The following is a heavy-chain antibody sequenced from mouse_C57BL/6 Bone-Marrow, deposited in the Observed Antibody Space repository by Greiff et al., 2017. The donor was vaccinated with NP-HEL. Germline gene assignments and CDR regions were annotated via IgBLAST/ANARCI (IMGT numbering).Heavy chain of an antibody. Sequence: VQLKESGAELVRPGASVKLSCTASGFNIKDDYMHWVKQRPEQGLEWIGWIDPENGDTEYASKFQGKATITADTSSNTAYLQLSSLTSEDTAVYYCTTLLRLYWGQGTLVTVSA. J-gene: IGHJ3*01. CDR3: TTLLRLY. CDR1: GFNIKDDY. CDR2: IDPENGDT. D-gene: IGHD1-1*01. V-gene: IGHV14-4*01.